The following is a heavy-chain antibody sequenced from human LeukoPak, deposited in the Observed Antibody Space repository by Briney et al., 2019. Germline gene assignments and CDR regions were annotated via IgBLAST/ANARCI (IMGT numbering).Heavy chain of an antibody. CDR2: ISSNGGST. Sequence: AGGSLRLSCAASGFTFSSYAMHCVRQAPGKGLEYVSAISSNGGSTYYANSVKGRFTISRDNSKNTLYLQMGSLRAEDMAVYYCARELAYYYDSSGYSKGAFDIWGQGTMVTVSS. CDR3: ARELAYYYDSSGYSKGAFDI. CDR1: GFTFSSYA. J-gene: IGHJ3*02. V-gene: IGHV3-64*01. D-gene: IGHD3-22*01.